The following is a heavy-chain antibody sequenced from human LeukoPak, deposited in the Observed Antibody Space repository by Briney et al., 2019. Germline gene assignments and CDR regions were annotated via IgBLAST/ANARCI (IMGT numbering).Heavy chain of an antibody. V-gene: IGHV1-69*05. Sequence: ASVKVSCKASGGTFSSYAISWVRQAPGQGLEWMGRIIPIFGTANYAQKFQGRVTITTDESTSTAYMELSSLRSEDTAVYCCARTSHYYDSSGYYDYWGQGTLVTVSS. CDR2: IIPIFGTA. J-gene: IGHJ4*02. CDR1: GGTFSSYA. CDR3: ARTSHYYDSSGYYDY. D-gene: IGHD3-22*01.